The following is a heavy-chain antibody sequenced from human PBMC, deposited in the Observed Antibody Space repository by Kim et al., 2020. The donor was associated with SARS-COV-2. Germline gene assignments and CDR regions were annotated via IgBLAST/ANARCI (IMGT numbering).Heavy chain of an antibody. D-gene: IGHD6-19*01. Sequence: ASVKVSCKASGYTFISYGISWVRQAPGQGLEGMGCISAYNGNTKYAQKLQGRVTMTTDTSTSTAYMEQRSLRSDDTATYYCARVGVAGMYYYGMDVWGQGTTVTVSS. CDR2: ISAYNGNT. CDR1: GYTFISYG. V-gene: IGHV1-18*04. CDR3: ARVGVAGMYYYGMDV. J-gene: IGHJ6*02.